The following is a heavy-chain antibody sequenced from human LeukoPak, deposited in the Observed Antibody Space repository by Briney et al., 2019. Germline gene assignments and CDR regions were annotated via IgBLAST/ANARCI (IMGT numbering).Heavy chain of an antibody. D-gene: IGHD3-10*01. Sequence: SETLSLTCAVSGGSISSGGYSWSWIRQPPGKGLEWIGYIYHSGSTYYNPSLKSRVTISVDRSKNQFSLKLSSVTAADTAVYYCAGSPRGFGYYYGSGSYYGWFDPWGQGTLVTVSS. CDR2: IYHSGST. J-gene: IGHJ5*02. CDR3: AGSPRGFGYYYGSGSYYGWFDP. CDR1: GGSISSGGYS. V-gene: IGHV4-30-2*01.